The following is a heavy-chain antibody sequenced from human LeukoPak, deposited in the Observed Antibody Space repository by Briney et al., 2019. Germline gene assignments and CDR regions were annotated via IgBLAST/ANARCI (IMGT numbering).Heavy chain of an antibody. CDR2: IYYSGST. D-gene: IGHD3-22*01. CDR3: ARPGYYYDTSGYYYRDY. J-gene: IGHJ4*02. Sequence: PSETMSLTCTVSGGSISSYYWGWIRQPPGKGLEWIGSIYYSGSTYYNPSLKSRVTISVDTSKNQFSLKLSSVTAADTAVYYCARPGYYYDTSGYYYRDYWGQGTLVTVSS. CDR1: GGSISSYY. V-gene: IGHV4-39*01.